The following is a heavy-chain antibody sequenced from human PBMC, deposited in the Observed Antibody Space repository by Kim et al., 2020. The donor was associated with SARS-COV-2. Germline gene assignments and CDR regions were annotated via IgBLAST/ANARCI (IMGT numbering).Heavy chain of an antibody. D-gene: IGHD6-19*01. J-gene: IGHJ4*01. CDR3: AGGGPKYSSGCYDHFDH. CDR1: GYTFTAYY. V-gene: IGHV1-2*06. Sequence: ASVKVSCKASGYTFTAYYMHWVRQAPGQGLEWMVRINPNSGATNYAQKFQGRVTMTRGTSISTAFPELSRLSSDDTAANYFAGGGPKYSSGCYDHFDHWG. CDR2: INPNSGAT.